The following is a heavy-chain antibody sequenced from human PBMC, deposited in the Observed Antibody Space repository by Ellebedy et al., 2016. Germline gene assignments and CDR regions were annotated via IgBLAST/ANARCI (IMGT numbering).Heavy chain of an antibody. CDR3: TTGSVEGY. J-gene: IGHJ4*02. CDR1: GFTFSSYG. Sequence: GGSLRLSCAASGFTFSSYGMHWVRQAPGKGLEWVAVISYDGSNKYYADSVKGRVTISRDNSKNTLYLQMNSLKTEDTAMYYCTTGSVEGYWGQGILVTVSS. V-gene: IGHV3-30*03. D-gene: IGHD6-6*01. CDR2: ISYDGSNK.